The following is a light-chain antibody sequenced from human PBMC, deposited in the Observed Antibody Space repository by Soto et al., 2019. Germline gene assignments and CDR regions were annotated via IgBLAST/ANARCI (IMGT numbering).Light chain of an antibody. V-gene: IGLV2-14*01. J-gene: IGLJ1*01. CDR1: SNDVGGYNY. Sequence: QSALTQPASVSGSPLQSLTISCTGTSNDVGGYNYVSWYQQYPGKAPKLIIYDVTNRPSGVSTRFSGSKSGNRASLTISGLQAEDEADYYCSSYTTTTTSCVFGTGTKVTVL. CDR3: SSYTTTTTSCV. CDR2: DVT.